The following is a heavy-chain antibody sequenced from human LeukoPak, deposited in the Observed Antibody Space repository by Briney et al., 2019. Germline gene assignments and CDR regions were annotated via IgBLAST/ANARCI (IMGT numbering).Heavy chain of an antibody. J-gene: IGHJ4*02. CDR2: INPDGSET. CDR1: GFTFSRSW. CDR3: TKDAAYSSSWFGYFDY. Sequence: GGSLRLSCAASGFTFSRSWMSWVRQAPGKGLDWVANINPDGSETNYMDSVKGRFTISRDNGKNSLFLQMNSVTTEDTALYYCTKDAAYSSSWFGYFDYWGQGTLVTVSS. D-gene: IGHD6-13*01. V-gene: IGHV3-7*03.